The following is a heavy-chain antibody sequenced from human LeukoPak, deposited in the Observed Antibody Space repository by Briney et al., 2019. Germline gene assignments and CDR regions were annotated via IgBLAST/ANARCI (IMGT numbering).Heavy chain of an antibody. CDR3: ARVHSSGWYGYYFDY. J-gene: IGHJ4*02. CDR1: GGTFSSYT. CDR2: IIPILGIA. Sequence: ASVKVSCKASGGTFSSYTISRVRQAPGQGLEWMGRIIPILGIANYAQKFQGRVTITADKSTSTAYMELSSLRSEDTAVYYCARVHSSGWYGYYFDYWGQGTLVTVSS. V-gene: IGHV1-69*02. D-gene: IGHD6-19*01.